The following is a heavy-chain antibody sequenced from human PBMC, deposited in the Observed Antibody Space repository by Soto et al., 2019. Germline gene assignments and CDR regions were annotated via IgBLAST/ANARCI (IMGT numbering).Heavy chain of an antibody. CDR3: ARELGVVPADSYVY. Sequence: ASVKVSCKASGYTFTSYGISWVRQAPGQGLEWMGWISAYNGNTNYAQKLQGRVTMTTDTSTSTAYMELRSLRSDDTAVYYCARELGVVPADSYVYWGQGTLVTVSS. J-gene: IGHJ4*02. D-gene: IGHD2-2*01. CDR2: ISAYNGNT. V-gene: IGHV1-18*01. CDR1: GYTFTSYG.